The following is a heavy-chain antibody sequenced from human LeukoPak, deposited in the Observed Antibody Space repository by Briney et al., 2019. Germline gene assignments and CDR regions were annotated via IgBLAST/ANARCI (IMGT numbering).Heavy chain of an antibody. J-gene: IGHJ3*01. CDR1: GFTLSGSA. Sequence: GGSLRLSCAASGFTLSGSAMHWVRQASGKGLEWVGRIRTEANSFATAHAASVEGRFTISRDDSQNTAYLQMNSLKTEDTAVYYCTRHGRGSLNVFDVWGQGTMVTVSS. V-gene: IGHV3-73*01. CDR2: IRTEANSFAT. D-gene: IGHD1-26*01. CDR3: TRHGRGSLNVFDV.